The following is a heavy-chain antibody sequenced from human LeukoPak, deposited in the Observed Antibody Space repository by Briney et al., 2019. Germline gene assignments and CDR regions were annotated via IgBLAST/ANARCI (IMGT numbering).Heavy chain of an antibody. D-gene: IGHD6-6*01. CDR1: GYTFTGYY. Sequence: GASVKVSCKASGYTFTGYYMHWVRQAPGQGLEWMGWINPNSGGTNYAQKFQGWVTMTRDTSISTAYMELSSLRSEDTAVYYCARDSGISSSNPDYWGQGTLVTVSS. J-gene: IGHJ4*02. CDR2: INPNSGGT. V-gene: IGHV1-2*04. CDR3: ARDSGISSSNPDY.